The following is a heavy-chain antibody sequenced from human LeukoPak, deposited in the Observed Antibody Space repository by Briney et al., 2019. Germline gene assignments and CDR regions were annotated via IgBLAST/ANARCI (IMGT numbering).Heavy chain of an antibody. J-gene: IGHJ4*02. CDR2: ISAYNGDT. D-gene: IGHD3-16*02. CDR1: GYTFTSFG. CDR3: ARGGPDYDYVWGTYRPLDY. V-gene: IGHV1-18*01. Sequence: ASVKVSCKASGYTFTSFGVTWVRQAPGQGLEWMGWISAYNGDTRYAEKLQGRATLTTEASTGTAFMELRSLRSDDTAIYFCARGGPDYDYVWGTYRPLDYWGQGTLVTVSS.